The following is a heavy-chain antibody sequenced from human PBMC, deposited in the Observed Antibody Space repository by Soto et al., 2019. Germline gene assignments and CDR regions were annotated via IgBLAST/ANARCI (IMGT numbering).Heavy chain of an antibody. CDR2: INSDGSST. CDR1: GFTFSSYC. D-gene: IGHD2-21*02. V-gene: IGHV3-74*01. J-gene: IGHJ6*02. Sequence: GGSLRLSCAASGFTFSSYCMHWVRQTPGKGLVWVSRINSDGSSTSYADSVKGRFTISRDNAKNTLYLQMNSLRAEDTAVYYCARVYCGADCYRYYSYGMDVWGQGTSVTVSS. CDR3: ARVYCGADCYRYYSYGMDV.